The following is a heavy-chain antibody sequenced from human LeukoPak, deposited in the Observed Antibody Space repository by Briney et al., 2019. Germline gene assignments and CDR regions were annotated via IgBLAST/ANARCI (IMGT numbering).Heavy chain of an antibody. CDR2: ISYDGSNK. J-gene: IGHJ4*02. CDR3: ARVVGASSNPYYFDY. D-gene: IGHD1-26*01. V-gene: IGHV3-30-3*01. CDR1: GFTFSSYA. Sequence: GGSLRLSCAASGFTFSSYAMHWVRQAPGKGLEGVAVISYDGSNKYYADSVKGRFTISRDNSKNTLYLQMNSLRAEDTAVYYCARVVGASSNPYYFDYWGQGTLVTVSS.